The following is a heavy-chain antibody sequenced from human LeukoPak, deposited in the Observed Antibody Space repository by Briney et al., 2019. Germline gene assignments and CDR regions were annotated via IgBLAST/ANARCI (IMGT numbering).Heavy chain of an antibody. D-gene: IGHD3-10*01. CDR2: ISSSSSTI. CDR1: GFTFSSYS. V-gene: IGHV3-48*04. J-gene: IGHJ4*02. Sequence: PGGSLRLSCAASGFTFSSYSMNWVRQAPGKGLEWVSYISSSSSTIYYADSVKGRFTISRDNAKNSLYLQMNSLRAEDTAVYYCARDVMVRGVIINLDYWGQGTLVTVSS. CDR3: ARDVMVRGVIINLDY.